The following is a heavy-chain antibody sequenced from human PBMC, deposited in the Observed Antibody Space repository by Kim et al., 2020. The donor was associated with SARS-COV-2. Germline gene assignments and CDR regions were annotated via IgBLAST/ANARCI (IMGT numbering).Heavy chain of an antibody. J-gene: IGHJ4*02. CDR3: ARVSGYATFDY. Sequence: TNYAQKLQGRVTMTTDTSTNTAYMELRSLRSDDTAVYYCARVSGYATFDYWGQGTLVTVSS. D-gene: IGHD5-12*01. V-gene: IGHV1-18*01. CDR2: T.